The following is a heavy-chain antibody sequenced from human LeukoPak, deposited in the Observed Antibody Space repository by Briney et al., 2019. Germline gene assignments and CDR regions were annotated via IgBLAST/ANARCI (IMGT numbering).Heavy chain of an antibody. CDR2: INPSGGST. V-gene: IGHV1-46*01. D-gene: IGHD3-22*01. Sequence: ASVNVSFKGSGYTFTSYYMHWVRQAPGKGLEWMGIINPSGGSTSYAQKFQGRVTMTRDTSTSTVYMELSSLRSEDTAVYYCERERTHITMIVVVANYYYGMDVWGQGTTVTVSS. CDR1: GYTFTSYY. CDR3: ERERTHITMIVVVANYYYGMDV. J-gene: IGHJ6*02.